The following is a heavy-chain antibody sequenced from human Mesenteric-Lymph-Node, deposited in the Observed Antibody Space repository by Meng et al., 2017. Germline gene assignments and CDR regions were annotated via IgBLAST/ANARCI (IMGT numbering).Heavy chain of an antibody. V-gene: IGHV4-59*08. CDR1: GGSISTYY. CDR2: NYYSGST. J-gene: IGHJ4*02. D-gene: IGHD3-16*02. Sequence: QVQLQQGGAGLLNPSETLSLTCAVSGGSISTYYWSWIRQPPGKGLEWIGNNYYSGSTNYNPSLASRVTISVDSSKNQFSLKLSSVTAADTAVYYCARHQNGGTYPLDYWGQGTLVTVSS. CDR3: ARHQNGGTYPLDY.